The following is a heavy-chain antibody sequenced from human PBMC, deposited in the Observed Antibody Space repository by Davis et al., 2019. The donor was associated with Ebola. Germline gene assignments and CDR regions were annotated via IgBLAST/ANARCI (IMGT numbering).Heavy chain of an antibody. CDR3: ARVSGIQYYFDY. CDR2: ISSGGSTI. Sequence: GGSLRLSCAASGFTFSSYEMNWVRQAPGKGLEWVSYISSGGSTIYYADSVKGRFTISRDNAKNSLYLQMNSLRAEDTAAYYCARVSGIQYYFDYWGQGTLVTVSS. D-gene: IGHD1-26*01. CDR1: GFTFSSYE. J-gene: IGHJ4*01. V-gene: IGHV3-48*03.